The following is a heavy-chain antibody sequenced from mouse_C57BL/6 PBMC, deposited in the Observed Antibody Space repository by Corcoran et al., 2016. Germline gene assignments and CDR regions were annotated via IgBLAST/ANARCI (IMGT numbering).Heavy chain of an antibody. D-gene: IGHD1-1*01. V-gene: IGHV1-26*01. CDR1: GYTFTDYY. J-gene: IGHJ4*01. Sequence: EVQLQQSGPELVKPGASVKISCKASGYTFTDYYMNWVKQSHGKSLEWIGDINPNNGGTSYNQKFKGKATLTVDKSSSTAYMELRSLTSEDSAVYYCARSRVLSFSYAMDYWGQGTSVTVSS. CDR3: ARSRVLSFSYAMDY. CDR2: INPNNGGT.